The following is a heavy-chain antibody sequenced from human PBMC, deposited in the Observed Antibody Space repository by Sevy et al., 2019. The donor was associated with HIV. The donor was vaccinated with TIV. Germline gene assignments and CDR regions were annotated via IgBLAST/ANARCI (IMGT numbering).Heavy chain of an antibody. V-gene: IGHV3-48*02. D-gene: IGHD1-1*01. J-gene: IGHJ6*02. CDR2: ISSSSSTI. CDR3: ARDRYTRGDYYYGMDV. Sequence: GGSPRLSCAASGFTFSSYSMNWVRQAPGKGLEWVSYISSSSSTIYYADSVKGRFTISRDNAKNSLYLQMNSLRDEDTAVYYCARDRYTRGDYYYGMDVWGQGTTVTVSS. CDR1: GFTFSSYS.